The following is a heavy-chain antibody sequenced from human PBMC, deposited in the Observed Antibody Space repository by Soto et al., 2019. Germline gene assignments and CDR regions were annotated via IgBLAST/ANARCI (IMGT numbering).Heavy chain of an antibody. Sequence: QVQLVESGGGVVQPGRSLRLSCAASGFTFSNYAMHWVRQAPGKGLEWVAVIWYDGNNKYYADSVEGRFTISRDNSKNTLYLQMNSLRAEDTAVYYCARRGDGYIWYFGYWGQGTLVTVSS. D-gene: IGHD2-21*01. CDR1: GFTFSNYA. V-gene: IGHV3-33*01. CDR3: ARRGDGYIWYFGY. J-gene: IGHJ4*02. CDR2: IWYDGNNK.